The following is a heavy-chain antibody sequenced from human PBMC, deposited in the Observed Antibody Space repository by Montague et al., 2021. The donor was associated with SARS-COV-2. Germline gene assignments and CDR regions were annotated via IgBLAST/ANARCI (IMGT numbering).Heavy chain of an antibody. CDR2: IYYTGSR. Sequence: SETLSLTCTVSGDSVSRGSSYWSWIRQPPGKGLDWIGYIYYTGSRKYNSSLKSRLTISVDTSKNQFSLKLSSVTVADTAVYYCARHARGEGYTSWFDSWGQGTLVTVSS. D-gene: IGHD5-24*01. V-gene: IGHV4-61*01. J-gene: IGHJ5*01. CDR3: ARHARGEGYTSWFDS. CDR1: GDSVSRGSSY.